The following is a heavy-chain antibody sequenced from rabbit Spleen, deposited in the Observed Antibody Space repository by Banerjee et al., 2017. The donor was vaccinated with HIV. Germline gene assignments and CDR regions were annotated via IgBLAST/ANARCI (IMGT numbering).Heavy chain of an antibody. V-gene: IGHV1S40*01. J-gene: IGHJ6*01. D-gene: IGHD1-1*01. CDR1: GFSFSSNYH. CDR3: ARDTSSSFSSYGMDL. CDR2: IHAGSSGFT. Sequence: QSLEESGGDLVKPGASLTLTCTASGFSFSSNYHMCWVRQAPGKGLEWIASIHAGSSGFTYFATWAKGRFAISKTSSTTVTLQMTRLTAADTATYFCARDTSSSFSSYGMDLWGPGTLVTVS.